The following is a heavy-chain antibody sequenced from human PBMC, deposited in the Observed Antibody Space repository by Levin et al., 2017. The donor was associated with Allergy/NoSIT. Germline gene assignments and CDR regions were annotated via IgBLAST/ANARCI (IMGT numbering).Heavy chain of an antibody. D-gene: IGHD3-3*01. CDR3: GRRRSGYYDVIDY. Sequence: ASVKVSCKASEYSFTDYYIHWVRQAPGQGLEWMGWINPFSGGTKYAQKFQGRVTVTGDTGISTVYMEMSSLRSDDTAVDYCGRRRSGYYDVIDYWGQGTLVTV. CDR2: INPFSGGT. J-gene: IGHJ4*02. CDR1: EYSFTDYY. V-gene: IGHV1-2*02.